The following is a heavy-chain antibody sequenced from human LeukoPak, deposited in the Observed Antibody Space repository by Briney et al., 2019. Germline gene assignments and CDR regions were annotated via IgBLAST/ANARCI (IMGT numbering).Heavy chain of an antibody. V-gene: IGHV1-2*02. Sequence: GASVKVSCKASGYTFTGYYMHWVRQAPGQGLEWMGWINPNSGGTNYAQKFQGRVTMTRDTSISTAYMELSRLRSDDTAVYYCARVGAITIFGVVPNYFDYWGQGTLVTVSS. CDR3: ARVGAITIFGVVPNYFDY. CDR2: INPNSGGT. CDR1: GYTFTGYY. J-gene: IGHJ4*02. D-gene: IGHD3-3*01.